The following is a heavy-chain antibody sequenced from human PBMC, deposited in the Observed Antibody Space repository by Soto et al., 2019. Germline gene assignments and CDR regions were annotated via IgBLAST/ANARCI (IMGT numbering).Heavy chain of an antibody. J-gene: IGHJ4*02. V-gene: IGHV4-30-4*01. D-gene: IGHD5-18*01. CDR2: IYYSGST. CDR3: ARAAYRYGYREDE. CDR1: GGSISSGDYY. Sequence: QVQLQESGPGLVKPSQTLSLTCTVSGGSISSGDYYWSWIRQPPGKGLEWIGYIYYSGSTYYNPSLQSRVTLSXDXPKNQFSLKLSSVTAADTAVYYCARAAYRYGYREDEWGQGTLVTVSS.